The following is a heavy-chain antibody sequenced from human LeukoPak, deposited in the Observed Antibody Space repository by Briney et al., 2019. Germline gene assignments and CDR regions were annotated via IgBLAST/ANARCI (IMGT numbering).Heavy chain of an antibody. CDR3: ARAAEYSSGWYPGHNWFDP. D-gene: IGHD6-19*01. CDR1: GYTFTSYA. J-gene: IGHJ5*02. V-gene: IGHV7-4-1*01. CDR2: INTNTGNP. Sequence: ASVKVSCKASGYTFTSYAMNWVRQAPGQGLEWMGWINTNTGNPTYAQGFTGRFVFSLDTSVSTAYLQICSLKAEDTAVYYCARAAEYSSGWYPGHNWFDPWGQGTLVTVSS.